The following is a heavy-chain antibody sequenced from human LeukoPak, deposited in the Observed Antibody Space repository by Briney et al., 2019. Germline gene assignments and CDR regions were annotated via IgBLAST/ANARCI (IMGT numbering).Heavy chain of an antibody. V-gene: IGHV3-30*18. Sequence: GGSLRLSCAASGITFRSYGMHWVRQAPGKGLEWVAVISYDGSHKYYADSVKGRFSISRDNSKNTLYLQMNSLRADDTAVYYCAKGARGDTVTSIVGLNWFDPWGQGTLVSVSS. D-gene: IGHD4-17*01. CDR2: ISYDGSHK. CDR1: GITFRSYG. CDR3: AKGARGDTVTSIVGLNWFDP. J-gene: IGHJ5*02.